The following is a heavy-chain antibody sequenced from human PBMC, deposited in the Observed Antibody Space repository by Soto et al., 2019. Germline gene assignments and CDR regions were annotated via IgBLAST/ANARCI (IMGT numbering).Heavy chain of an antibody. D-gene: IGHD3-22*01. V-gene: IGHV3-74*01. J-gene: IGHJ5*02. Sequence: GGSLRLSCAASGFTFSIHWMHWVRQVPGKGLVWVSRINGDGTSTGYADSVKGRFTISRDNAENTLYLLMNSLGTEDTAVYYCVRATYFSDSSGYTRCFDHWGQGTLVTVSS. CDR1: GFTFSIHW. CDR3: VRATYFSDSSGYTRCFDH. CDR2: INGDGTST.